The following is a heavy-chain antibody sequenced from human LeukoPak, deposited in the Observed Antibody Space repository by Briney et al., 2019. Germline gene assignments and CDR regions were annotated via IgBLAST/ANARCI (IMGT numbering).Heavy chain of an antibody. D-gene: IGHD3-22*01. CDR3: AREGSLYDSGNYYLSWFDP. J-gene: IGHJ5*02. Sequence: ASVKVSCTTSGYTFNSYGIAWVRQAPGQGLEWVGWISAYNGDTNYAQNLQHRVTMTTDTSTTTAYMELRSLRSDDTAVCYCAREGSLYDSGNYYLSWFDPWGQGTLVTVSS. CDR2: ISAYNGDT. V-gene: IGHV1-18*01. CDR1: GYTFNSYG.